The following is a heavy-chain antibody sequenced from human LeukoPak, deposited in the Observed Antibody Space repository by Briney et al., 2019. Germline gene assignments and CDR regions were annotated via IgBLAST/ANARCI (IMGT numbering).Heavy chain of an antibody. CDR2: IGFGSSAI. Sequence: LSLTCTVSGGSISSGGYYWSWIRQAPGKGLEWVSYIGFGSSAIYYADSVKGRFTISRDNAKSSLFLQMNSLRAEDTAVYYCARDHLYAFDIWGQGTMVTVSS. V-gene: IGHV3-11*04. CDR3: ARDHLYAFDI. CDR1: GGSISSGGYY. J-gene: IGHJ3*02. D-gene: IGHD3-3*02.